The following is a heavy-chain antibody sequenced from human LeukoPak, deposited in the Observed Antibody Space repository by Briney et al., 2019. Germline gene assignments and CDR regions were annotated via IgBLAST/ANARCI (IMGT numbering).Heavy chain of an antibody. CDR3: ASLFYYDSSGYSYYFDY. Sequence: SETLSLTCTVSGGSISSYYWSWIRQPPGKGLEWIGHIYHSGSTNYNPSLKSRVTISVDTSKNQFSLKLSSVTAADTALYYCASLFYYDSSGYSYYFDYWGQGTLVTVSS. V-gene: IGHV4-59*01. J-gene: IGHJ4*02. CDR2: IYHSGST. D-gene: IGHD3-22*01. CDR1: GGSISSYY.